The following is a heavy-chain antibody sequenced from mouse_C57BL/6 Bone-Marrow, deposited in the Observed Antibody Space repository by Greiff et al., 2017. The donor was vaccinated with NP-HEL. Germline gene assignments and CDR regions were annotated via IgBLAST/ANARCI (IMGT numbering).Heavy chain of an antibody. CDR3: ARRPTVGGWYFDV. D-gene: IGHD1-1*01. J-gene: IGHJ1*03. CDR2: IYPRSGNT. CDR1: GYTFTSYG. V-gene: IGHV1-81*01. Sequence: QVQLQQSGAELARPGASVKLSCKASGYTFTSYGISWVKQRTGQGLEWIGEIYPRSGNTYYNEKLKGKATLTADKSSSTAYMELRSLPSEDSAVYFCARRPTVGGWYFDVWGTGTTVTVSS.